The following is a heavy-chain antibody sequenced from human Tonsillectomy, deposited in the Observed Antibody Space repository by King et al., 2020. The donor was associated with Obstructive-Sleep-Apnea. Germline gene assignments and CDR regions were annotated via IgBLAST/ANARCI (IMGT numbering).Heavy chain of an antibody. J-gene: IGHJ6*02. V-gene: IGHV1-69*12. CDR1: GGTFSSYA. D-gene: IGHD6-19*01. CDR2: IIPIFGSP. Sequence: QIQLVQSGTEVKKPGSSVKVSCKASGGTFSSYAINWVRQAPGQGLEWVGGIIPIFGSPNYAQKFQGRVTITADESTSTAFMELSSLRSEDTAVYHCALGGSVTGRGGHYYSGMDVWGQGTTVTVSS. CDR3: ALGGSVTGRGGHYYSGMDV.